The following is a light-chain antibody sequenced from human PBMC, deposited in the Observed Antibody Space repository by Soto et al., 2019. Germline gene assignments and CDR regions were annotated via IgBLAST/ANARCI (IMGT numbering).Light chain of an antibody. J-gene: IGKJ4*01. CDR2: GAS. Sequence: ERVMTQSPGTLSVSPGERATLSCRASQSVGTNLAWYRQKPGQAPRLLIYGASTRATGLPARFSGSGSGTEFTLTISSLQSEDFAIYYCQQYNAWPLTFGGGTKVEIK. CDR1: QSVGTN. V-gene: IGKV3-15*01. CDR3: QQYNAWPLT.